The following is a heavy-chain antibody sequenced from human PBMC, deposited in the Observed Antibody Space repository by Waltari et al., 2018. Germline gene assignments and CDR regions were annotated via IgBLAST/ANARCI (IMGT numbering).Heavy chain of an antibody. D-gene: IGHD3-22*01. V-gene: IGHV3-23*01. J-gene: IGHJ4*02. CDR2: LSAAGDST. Sequence: EVQLLESGGGLIQPRGSLRLSCAASGFTFANYAMNWVRQAPGKGLEWVSALSAAGDSTYYADSVKGRFTISRDNSKNTLHLQMNNLRGEDTAIYYCAKDQSYYDSSGYLDFWGQGTLVTVSS. CDR1: GFTFANYA. CDR3: AKDQSYYDSSGYLDF.